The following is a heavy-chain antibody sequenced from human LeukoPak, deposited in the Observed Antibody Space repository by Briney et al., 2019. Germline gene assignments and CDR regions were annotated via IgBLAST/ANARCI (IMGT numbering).Heavy chain of an antibody. V-gene: IGHV4-61*10. CDR3: ARYDYGDYGDAFDI. CDR1: GGYISSGSYY. J-gene: IGHJ3*02. Sequence: SQTLSLTCTVSGGYISSGSYYWSWIRQPAGKGLEWIGYIYYSGSTNYNPSLKSRVTISVDTSKNQFSLKLSSVTAADTAVYYCARYDYGDYGDAFDIWGQGTMVTVSS. D-gene: IGHD4-17*01. CDR2: IYYSGST.